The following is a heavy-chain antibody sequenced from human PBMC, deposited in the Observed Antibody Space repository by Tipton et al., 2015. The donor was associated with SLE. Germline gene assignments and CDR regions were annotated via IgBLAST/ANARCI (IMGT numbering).Heavy chain of an antibody. D-gene: IGHD3-10*01. Sequence: GSLRLSCAASGFTFSSYWLHWVRQGPGKGLLWVSHISRDGSNTDYADSMKGRFTISRDNAKNTLYLQMNSLRAEDTALYYCAKAGLNYCGDYWGQGTLVAVSS. J-gene: IGHJ4*02. CDR1: GFTFSSYW. CDR2: ISRDGSNT. V-gene: IGHV3-74*01. CDR3: AKAGLNYCGDY.